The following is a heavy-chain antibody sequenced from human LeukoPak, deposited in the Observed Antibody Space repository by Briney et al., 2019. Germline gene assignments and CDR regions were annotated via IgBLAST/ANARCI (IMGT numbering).Heavy chain of an antibody. V-gene: IGHV3-30*18. CDR1: GFTFSSYG. CDR2: MSYNGQIT. Sequence: GGSLRLSCAASGFTFSSYGMHWVRPAPGKGLEWVAVMSYNGQITYYADSVKGRFTISRDNSQNMLYLQMNSLRVDDTSVYYCAKVQLERRELLPNFDSWGQGTLVTVSS. D-gene: IGHD1-1*01. J-gene: IGHJ4*02. CDR3: AKVQLERRELLPNFDS.